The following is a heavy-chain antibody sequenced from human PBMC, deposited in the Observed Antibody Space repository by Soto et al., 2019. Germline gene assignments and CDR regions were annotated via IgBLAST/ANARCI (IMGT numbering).Heavy chain of an antibody. CDR1: GYAFSDYG. CDR2: ISAHDGDK. Sequence: QLQMVQSGGEVKQPGASVKVSCKASGYAFSDYGISWVRQAPGQGPEWMGWISAHDGDKNYAQRFQGRLIMTTDTPTSTAYMELRSLRSDDTAVYYCVRDFRHYDVLTGAYSDCFDPWGQGTLVIVSS. V-gene: IGHV1-18*01. D-gene: IGHD3-9*01. J-gene: IGHJ5*02. CDR3: VRDFRHYDVLTGAYSDCFDP.